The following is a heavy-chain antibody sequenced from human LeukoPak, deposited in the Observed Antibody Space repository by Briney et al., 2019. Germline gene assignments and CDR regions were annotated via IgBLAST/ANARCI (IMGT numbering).Heavy chain of an antibody. CDR3: ARELYDAFDI. J-gene: IGHJ3*02. V-gene: IGHV4-59*01. CDR2: IFSSGST. CDR1: GGSISDYY. Sequence: SETLSLTCTVSGGSISDYYWSWIRQPPGKGLEWIGYIFSSGSTNYNPSLKSRVTISVDTSRNQFSLRLNSLTAADTAVYYCARELYDAFDIWGQGTMVTVSS.